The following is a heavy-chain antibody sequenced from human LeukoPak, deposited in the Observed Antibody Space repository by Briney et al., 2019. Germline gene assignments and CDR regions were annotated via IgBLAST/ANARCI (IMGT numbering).Heavy chain of an antibody. Sequence: GGSLKLSCAVSGFTFSGFWMSWSRQAPGKGLEWVASINSDGSEGYYADVVKGRFTISRDNAKNSLYLQINSLRAEDTAVYYCARSSYSSSSSVWGQGTMVTVSS. CDR3: ARSSYSSSSSV. D-gene: IGHD6-6*01. CDR2: INSDGSEG. J-gene: IGHJ3*01. CDR1: GFTFSGFW. V-gene: IGHV3-7*03.